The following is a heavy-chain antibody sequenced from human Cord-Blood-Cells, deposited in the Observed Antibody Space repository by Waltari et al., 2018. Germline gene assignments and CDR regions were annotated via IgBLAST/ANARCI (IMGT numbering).Heavy chain of an antibody. CDR1: GFTFSSYA. CDR2: ISGSGGST. D-gene: IGHD3-10*01. Sequence: EVQLLESGGGLVQPGGSLRLSCAASGFTFSSYAMSWVRQAPGKGLEWVSAISGSGGSTYYADSVKGRFTISRDNSKNTLYLQMNSLRAEDTAVYYCAKDSYGSGSHTPSLYFDYWGQGTLVTVSS. V-gene: IGHV3-23*01. J-gene: IGHJ4*02. CDR3: AKDSYGSGSHTPSLYFDY.